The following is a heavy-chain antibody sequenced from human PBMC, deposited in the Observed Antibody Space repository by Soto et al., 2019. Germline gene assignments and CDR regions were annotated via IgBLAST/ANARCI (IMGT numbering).Heavy chain of an antibody. CDR1: GGSISSSSYY. CDR3: ATVDTAMVLGDY. V-gene: IGHV4-39*01. J-gene: IGHJ4*02. Sequence: SETLSLTCTVSGGSISSSSYYWGWIRQPPGKGLEWIGSIYYSGNTYYNPSLKSRVTISVDTSKNQFSLKLSSVTAADTAVYYCATVDTAMVLGDYWGQGTLVTVSS. D-gene: IGHD5-18*01. CDR2: IYYSGNT.